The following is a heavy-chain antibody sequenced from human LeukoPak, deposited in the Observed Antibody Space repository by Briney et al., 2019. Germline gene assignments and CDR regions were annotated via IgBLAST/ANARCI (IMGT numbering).Heavy chain of an antibody. Sequence: GESLKISCKGSGYSFTSYWIGWVRQMPGKGPEWMGIIYPGDSDTRYSPSFQGQVTISADKSISTAYLQWSSLKASDTAMYYCARQQVTSPGHDAFDIWGQGTMVTVSS. CDR1: GYSFTSYW. D-gene: IGHD2-2*01. J-gene: IGHJ3*02. V-gene: IGHV5-51*01. CDR3: ARQQVTSPGHDAFDI. CDR2: IYPGDSDT.